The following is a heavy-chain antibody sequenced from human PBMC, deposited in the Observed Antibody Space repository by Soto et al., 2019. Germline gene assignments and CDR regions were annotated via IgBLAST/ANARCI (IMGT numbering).Heavy chain of an antibody. CDR1: GFTFSDFA. J-gene: IGHJ6*02. CDR2: LDGAGGST. Sequence: GGSLRLSCLASGFTFSDFAMTWVRHVPGRGLEWVASLDGAGGSTYYAESVRGRFSISRDNSQNTLFLQMKRLAVDDTAIYYCAAPRDEYGSGVSWFTYGMDIWGQGTTVTVSS. D-gene: IGHD3-10*01. CDR3: AAPRDEYGSGVSWFTYGMDI. V-gene: IGHV3-23*01.